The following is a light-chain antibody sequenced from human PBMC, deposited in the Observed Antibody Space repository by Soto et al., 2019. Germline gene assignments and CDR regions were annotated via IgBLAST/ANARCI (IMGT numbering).Light chain of an antibody. CDR2: DAS. V-gene: IGKV1-39*01. Sequence: DIQMTQSPSSLSASVGDRVTITCRASQSISTYLNWYQQKPGKAPNLLIYDASSLESGVPSRFSGSGSGTDFSLTISSLQAEDFATYYCQQSYSTPGTFGQGTKVEIK. CDR3: QQSYSTPGT. J-gene: IGKJ1*01. CDR1: QSISTY.